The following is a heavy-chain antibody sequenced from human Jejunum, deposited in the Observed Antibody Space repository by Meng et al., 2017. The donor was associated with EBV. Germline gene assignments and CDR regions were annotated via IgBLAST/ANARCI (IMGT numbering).Heavy chain of an antibody. CDR2: IIPFFGTS. Sequence: QVQLVQSGAEVKKPGSSVTVSCKASGGTFSSYALNWVRQAPGQGLEWMGLIIPFFGTSNCAQKFQGRVSITADESTSTAYLELSSLISEDTAVYYCARSSYSNYGGYNFWGQGTLVTVSS. J-gene: IGHJ4*02. V-gene: IGHV1-69*01. CDR1: GGTFSSYA. D-gene: IGHD4-11*01. CDR3: ARSSYSNYGGYNF.